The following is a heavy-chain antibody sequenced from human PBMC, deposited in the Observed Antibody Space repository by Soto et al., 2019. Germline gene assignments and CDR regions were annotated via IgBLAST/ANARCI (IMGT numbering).Heavy chain of an antibody. CDR1: GGSISSGGYS. CDR3: ARRRGFPYYYGMDV. V-gene: IGHV4-30-2*01. Sequence: QLQLQESGSGLVKPSQTLSLTCAVSGGSISSGGYSWSWIRQPPGKGLEWIGYIYHSGSTYYNPSLKSRVTISGDRSKSQFSLKLSSVTAADTAVYYCARRRGFPYYYGMDVWGQGTTVTVSS. D-gene: IGHD5-12*01. J-gene: IGHJ6*02. CDR2: IYHSGST.